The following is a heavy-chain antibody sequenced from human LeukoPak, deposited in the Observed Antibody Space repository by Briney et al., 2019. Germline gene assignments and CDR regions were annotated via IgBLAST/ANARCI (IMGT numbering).Heavy chain of an antibody. D-gene: IGHD2-8*01. Sequence: PSETLSLTCTVSGGSISSYYWSWIRQPPGKGLEWIGYIYYSGSTNYNPSLKSRVTISVDTSKNQSSLKLSSVTAADTAVYCCARGWLMEDEFFDYWGQGTLVTVSS. J-gene: IGHJ4*02. V-gene: IGHV4-59*01. CDR3: ARGWLMEDEFFDY. CDR1: GGSISSYY. CDR2: IYYSGST.